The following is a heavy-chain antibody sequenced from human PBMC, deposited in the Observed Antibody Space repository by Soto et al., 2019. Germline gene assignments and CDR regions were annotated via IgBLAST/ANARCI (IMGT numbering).Heavy chain of an antibody. Sequence: SLILSCSSSVFTFYDYSIHLFLQAPVKGLEWVSVISWNSGIIGYSDSVKGRFTISRDNAKNSLYLQMNSLRAEDTALYYCAKDVLYSRRWYDAFDIWGKGKMVNVSS. CDR1: VFTFYDYS. CDR3: AKDVLYSRRWYDAFDI. J-gene: IGHJ3*02. V-gene: IGHV3-9*01. CDR2: ISWNSGII. D-gene: IGHD6-13*01.